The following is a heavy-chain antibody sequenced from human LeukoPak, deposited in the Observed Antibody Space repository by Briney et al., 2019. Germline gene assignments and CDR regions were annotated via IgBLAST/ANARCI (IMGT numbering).Heavy chain of an antibody. CDR3: ARVPPAKGYCSSTSCYDGY. Sequence: GGSLRLSCAASGFTFSDYSMNWVRQAPGKGLEWLSYISSSSRTIYYADSVRGRFTVSRDNSKNTLYLQMNSLRAEDTAVYYCARVPPAKGYCSSTSCYDGYWGQGTLVTVSS. CDR1: GFTFSDYS. D-gene: IGHD2-2*01. J-gene: IGHJ4*02. V-gene: IGHV3-48*01. CDR2: ISSSSRTI.